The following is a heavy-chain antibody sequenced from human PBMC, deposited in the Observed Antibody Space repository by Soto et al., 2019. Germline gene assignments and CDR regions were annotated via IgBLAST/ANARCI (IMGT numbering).Heavy chain of an antibody. Sequence: PGGSLRLSCAASGFTFSNAWMNWVRQAPGKGLEWVGRIKSKTDGGTTDYAAPVKGRFTISRDDSKNTLYLQMNSLKTEDTAVYYIVAGTGYYYGMDVWGQGTTVTVSS. V-gene: IGHV3-15*07. J-gene: IGHJ6*02. CDR3: VAGTGYYYGMDV. D-gene: IGHD6-13*01. CDR2: IKSKTDGGTT. CDR1: GFTFSNAW.